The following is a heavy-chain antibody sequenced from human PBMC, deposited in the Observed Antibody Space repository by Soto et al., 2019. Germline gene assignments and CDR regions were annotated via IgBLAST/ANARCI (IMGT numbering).Heavy chain of an antibody. CDR2: IGGSGDST. CDR1: GFTFSSYA. CDR3: AKVLDASMVVNGYLY. Sequence: EVQLLESGGGLVQPGGSLRLSCAASGFTFSSYAMSWVRQAPGKGLEWVSAIGGSGDSTYYADSVKGRFTISRDNSKNPRYLQVNSLRAEDTAVYYCAKVLDASMVVNGYLYWGQGTLVTVSS. J-gene: IGHJ4*02. D-gene: IGHD5-18*01. V-gene: IGHV3-23*01.